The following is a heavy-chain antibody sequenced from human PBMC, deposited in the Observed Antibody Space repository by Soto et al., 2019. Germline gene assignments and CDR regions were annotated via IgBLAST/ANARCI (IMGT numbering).Heavy chain of an antibody. Sequence: QVQLVQSGAEVKKPGSSVKVSCKASGGTFSSYTISWVRQAPGQGLEWMGRIIPILGIANYAQKFQGRVTITADKSTSTAYMELSSLRSEDTAVYYCARYSQEMNDAFDIWGQGTMFTVSS. CDR3: ARYSQEMNDAFDI. J-gene: IGHJ3*02. D-gene: IGHD2-21*01. V-gene: IGHV1-69*02. CDR1: GGTFSSYT. CDR2: IIPILGIA.